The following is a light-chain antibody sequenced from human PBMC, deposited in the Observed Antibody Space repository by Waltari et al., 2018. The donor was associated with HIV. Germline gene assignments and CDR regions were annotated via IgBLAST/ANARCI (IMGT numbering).Light chain of an antibody. CDR2: NDK. J-gene: IGLJ1*01. V-gene: IGLV3-21*04. Sequence: SYVLTQPPSVSVAPGKTATIACGGDNIGRKSVSWYQQRTSQAPRWVIYNDKDRPSGIPKRFSGANSGDTATLTIRRVEAGDEADFYCQVWDNSGDQPFVFGSGTKVTVL. CDR1: NIGRKS. CDR3: QVWDNSGDQPFV.